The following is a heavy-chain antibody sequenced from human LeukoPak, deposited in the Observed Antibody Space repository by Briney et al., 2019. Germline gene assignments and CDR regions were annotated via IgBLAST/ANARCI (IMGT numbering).Heavy chain of an antibody. CDR3: ARDSDFWSHRGYYGMDV. CDR1: GGSISSYY. V-gene: IGHV4-59*01. Sequence: SETLSLTCTVSGGSISSYYWSWIRQPPGKGLEWIGYIYYSGSTNYNPSLKSRVTISVDTSKNQFSLKLSSVTAADTAVCYCARDSDFWSHRGYYGMDVWGQGTTVTVSS. CDR2: IYYSGST. J-gene: IGHJ6*02. D-gene: IGHD3-3*01.